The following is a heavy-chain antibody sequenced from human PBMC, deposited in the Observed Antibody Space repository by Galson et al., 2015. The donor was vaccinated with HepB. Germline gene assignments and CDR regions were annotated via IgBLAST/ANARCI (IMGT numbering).Heavy chain of an antibody. CDR1: GFTFSSYA. D-gene: IGHD3-16*01. V-gene: IGHV3-21*01. CDR3: ARVQDSPRPSGGCDY. Sequence: SLRLSCAASGFTFSSYAMHWVRQAPGKGLEWVSSISSSSSYIYYADSVKGRFTISRDNAKNSLYLQMNSLRAEDTAVYYCARVQDSPRPSGGCDYWGQGTLVTVSS. CDR2: ISSSSSYI. J-gene: IGHJ4*02.